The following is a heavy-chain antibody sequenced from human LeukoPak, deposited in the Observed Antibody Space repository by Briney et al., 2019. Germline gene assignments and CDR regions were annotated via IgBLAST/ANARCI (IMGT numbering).Heavy chain of an antibody. Sequence: SETLSLTCTVSGGSLSSYHWSWIRQPPGKGLEWIGYIYYTGSTNYNPSLKSRVTISEDTSKNQFSLKVRSVTAADTGVYYCARHLRPYSSSSSYYYGMDVWGQGTTVTVSS. V-gene: IGHV4-59*08. D-gene: IGHD6-6*01. CDR1: GGSLSSYH. J-gene: IGHJ6*02. CDR3: ARHLRPYSSSSSYYYGMDV. CDR2: IYYTGST.